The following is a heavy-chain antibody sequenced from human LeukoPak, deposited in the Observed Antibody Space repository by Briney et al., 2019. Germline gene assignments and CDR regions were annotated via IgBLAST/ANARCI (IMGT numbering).Heavy chain of an antibody. Sequence: KPSETLSLTCPVSGGSISSSSYYWGWIRQPPGKGLEWIGSIYYSGSTYYNPSLKSRVTISVDTSKNQFSLKLSSVTAADTAVYYCARHGLSCGGSCYPNWFDPWGQGTLVTVSS. D-gene: IGHD2-15*01. CDR3: ARHGLSCGGSCYPNWFDP. V-gene: IGHV4-39*01. CDR1: GGSISSSSYY. J-gene: IGHJ5*02. CDR2: IYYSGST.